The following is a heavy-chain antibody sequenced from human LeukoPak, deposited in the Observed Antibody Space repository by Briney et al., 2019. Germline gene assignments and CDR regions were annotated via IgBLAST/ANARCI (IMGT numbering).Heavy chain of an antibody. V-gene: IGHV1-46*01. J-gene: IGHJ4*02. CDR3: ARGGYYYDSSGYWGGY. CDR1: GGTFSSYA. D-gene: IGHD3-22*01. CDR2: INPSGGST. Sequence: GASVKVSCKASGGTFSSYAISWVRQAPGQGLEWMGIINPSGGSTSYAQKFQGRVTMTRDTSTSTVYMELSSLRSEDTAVYYCARGGYYYDSSGYWGGYWGQGTLVTVSS.